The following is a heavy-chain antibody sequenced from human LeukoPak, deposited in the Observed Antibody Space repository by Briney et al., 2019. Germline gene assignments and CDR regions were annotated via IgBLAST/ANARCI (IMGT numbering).Heavy chain of an antibody. D-gene: IGHD3-22*01. Sequence: GGSLRLSCAASGFTFSSYAMSWVRQARGKGVAWVSAIRGSGGSTYYADSVKGRFTISRDNAKNTLYLQLNSLRAEDTAVYYCAKDPTYYYDSSGYYSTDYFDYWGQGTLVTVSS. CDR1: GFTFSSYA. J-gene: IGHJ4*02. CDR2: IRGSGGST. CDR3: AKDPTYYYDSSGYYSTDYFDY. V-gene: IGHV3-23*01.